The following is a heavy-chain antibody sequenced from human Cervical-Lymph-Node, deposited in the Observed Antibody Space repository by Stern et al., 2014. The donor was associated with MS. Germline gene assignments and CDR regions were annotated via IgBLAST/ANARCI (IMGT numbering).Heavy chain of an antibody. V-gene: IGHV4-31*03. J-gene: IGHJ3*02. CDR1: GGSISSGGYY. CDR3: ARLTTVTLGYVFDI. CDR2: IYYNGSP. Sequence: QVQLQESGPGLVKPSQTLSLTCTVSGGSISSGGYYWSWIRQHPGKGLEWIGYIYYNGSPYYSPSLRSRVTISVDTSKNQFSLKLSSVTAADTAVYYCARLTTVTLGYVFDIWGQGTMVTVSS. D-gene: IGHD4-11*01.